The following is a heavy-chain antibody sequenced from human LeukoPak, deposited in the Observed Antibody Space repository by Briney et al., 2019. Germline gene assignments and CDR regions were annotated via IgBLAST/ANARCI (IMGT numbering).Heavy chain of an antibody. Sequence: PSETLSLTCTVGGASISSYYWRWLRQAPGKGLEWIGDIYYSGSIKYNPSLKSRVPISVDTSKNQFSLKLSSVTAADTAVYYCASTDAADADYWGQGTLVTVSS. CDR1: GASISSYY. V-gene: IGHV4-59*12. D-gene: IGHD2-15*01. CDR2: IYYSGSI. CDR3: ASTDAADADY. J-gene: IGHJ4*02.